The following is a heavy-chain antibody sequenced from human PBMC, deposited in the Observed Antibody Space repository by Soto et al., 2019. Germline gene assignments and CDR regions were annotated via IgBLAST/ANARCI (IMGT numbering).Heavy chain of an antibody. Sequence: QITLKESGPTLVKPTQTLTLTCTFSGFSLSTSGVGVGWIRQPPGEALEWLGIIYWNDDKLYRPSLKSRLTHTKDTSKNQVVLTMTNMGPVDTATYYCAKRRGAFDIWGQGTMVTVSS. CDR3: AKRRGAFDI. V-gene: IGHV2-5*01. CDR1: GFSLSTSGVG. J-gene: IGHJ3*02. CDR2: IYWNDDK.